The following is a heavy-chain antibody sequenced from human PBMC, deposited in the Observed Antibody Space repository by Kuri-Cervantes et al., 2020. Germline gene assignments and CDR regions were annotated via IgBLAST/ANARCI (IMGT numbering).Heavy chain of an antibody. J-gene: IGHJ4*02. CDR1: GFTFSRYW. Sequence: GESLKISCAASGFTFSRYWMNWVRQAPGKGLEWVANIKQDGSEKYYVDSVKGRFTISRDNAKNSLYLQMNSLRAEDTAVYYCARGLIIAVAEYYFDYWGQGTLVTVSS. V-gene: IGHV3-7*04. CDR2: IKQDGSEK. D-gene: IGHD6-19*01. CDR3: ARGLIIAVAEYYFDY.